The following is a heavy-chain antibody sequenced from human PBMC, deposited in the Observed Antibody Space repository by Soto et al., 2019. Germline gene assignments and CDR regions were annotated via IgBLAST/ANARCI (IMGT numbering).Heavy chain of an antibody. CDR3: ARDGPYCSSNSCYDAFDI. Sequence: GGSLRLSCAASGFTFSSYSMNWVRQAPGKGLEWVSYISSSSSTIYYADSVKGRFTISRANAENSLYLQMNSLRDEDTAVYYCARDGPYCSSNSCYDAFDIWVQGTMVTVAS. V-gene: IGHV3-48*02. CDR2: ISSSSSTI. J-gene: IGHJ3*02. CDR1: GFTFSSYS. D-gene: IGHD2-2*01.